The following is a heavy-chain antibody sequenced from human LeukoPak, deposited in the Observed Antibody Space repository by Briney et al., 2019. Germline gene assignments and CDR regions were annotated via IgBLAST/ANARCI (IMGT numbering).Heavy chain of an antibody. J-gene: IGHJ4*02. D-gene: IGHD3-3*01. Sequence: GGSLRLSCAASGFTFSSYSMNWVRQAPGKGLEWVSYISSSSSTIYYADSVKGRFTISRDNAKNSLYLQMNSLRAEDTAVYYCARVSDFWSGYYFDYWGQGTLVTVSS. V-gene: IGHV3-48*01. CDR1: GFTFSSYS. CDR2: ISSSSSTI. CDR3: ARVSDFWSGYYFDY.